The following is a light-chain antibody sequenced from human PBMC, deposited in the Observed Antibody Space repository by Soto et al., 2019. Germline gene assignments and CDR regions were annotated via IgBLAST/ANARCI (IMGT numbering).Light chain of an antibody. CDR3: SSYAARNKWL. CDR2: EVT. CDR1: RSDDGGYNY. J-gene: IGLJ2*01. V-gene: IGLV2-8*01. Sequence: QSALTQPPSASGSPGQSVTISCTGTRSDDGGYNYVSWYQQYPGKAPKLIIYEVTKRPSGVPDRFSGSKSGNTASLTVSGLQADDEADYYCSSYAARNKWLFGGGTKLTVL.